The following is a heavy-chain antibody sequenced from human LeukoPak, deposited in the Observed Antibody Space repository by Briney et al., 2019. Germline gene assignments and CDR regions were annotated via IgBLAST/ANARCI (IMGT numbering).Heavy chain of an antibody. V-gene: IGHV4-4*07. D-gene: IGHD3-22*01. J-gene: IGHJ5*02. CDR2: IYTSGST. CDR1: GGSISSYY. CDR3: ARLSYYYDSSGPGREYNWFDP. Sequence: PSETLSLTCTVSGGSISSYYWSWIRQPAGKGLEWIGRIYTSGSTNYNPSLKSRVTISVDTSKNQFSLKLSSVTAADTAVYYCARLSYYYDSSGPGREYNWFDPWGQGTLVTVSS.